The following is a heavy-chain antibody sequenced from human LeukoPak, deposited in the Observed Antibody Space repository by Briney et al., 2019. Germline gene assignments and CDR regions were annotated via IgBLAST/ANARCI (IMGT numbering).Heavy chain of an antibody. V-gene: IGHV4-34*01. CDR3: ASGRGRRYLDY. Sequence: SETLSLTCAVYGGSFSGYYWSWIRQPPGKGLEWIGEINHSGSTNYNPSLKSRVTISVDTSKNQFSLKLSSVTAADTAVYYCASGRGRRYLDYWGQGTLVTVSS. CDR1: GGSFSGYY. J-gene: IGHJ4*02. CDR2: INHSGST.